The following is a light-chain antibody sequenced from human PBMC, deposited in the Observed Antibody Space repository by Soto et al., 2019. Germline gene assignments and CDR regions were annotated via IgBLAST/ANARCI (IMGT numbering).Light chain of an antibody. CDR2: GAS. CDR1: QRISSN. J-gene: IGKJ3*01. Sequence: EIVMTQSPATLSVSPGERATLYCKASQRISSNLAWYQQKPGQPPRLLIYGASTRATGIPARFSGSGSGTEFTLTISGLQSEDFALYYCQQRGNWPPTFGPGTKVDIK. V-gene: IGKV3-15*01. CDR3: QQRGNWPPT.